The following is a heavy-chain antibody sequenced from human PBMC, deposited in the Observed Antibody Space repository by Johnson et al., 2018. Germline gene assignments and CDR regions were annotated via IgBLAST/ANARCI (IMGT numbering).Heavy chain of an antibody. Sequence: QLVESGGGLVQPGRSLRLSCAAAGFTFDDYAMHWVRQAPGKGLEWVSGMSWNGGGIDYADSVKGRFTISRDNAKNSLYLQVNSLRAEDTAVYYCEGDAAFLSYSYYCGADGGGQGTTVTVSS. J-gene: IGHJ6*02. V-gene: IGHV3-9*01. D-gene: IGHD2-15*01. CDR2: MSWNGGGI. CDR1: GFTFDDYA. CDR3: EGDAAFLSYSYYCGADG.